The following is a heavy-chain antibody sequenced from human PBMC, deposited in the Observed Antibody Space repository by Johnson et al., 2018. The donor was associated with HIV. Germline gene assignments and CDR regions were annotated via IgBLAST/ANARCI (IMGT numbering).Heavy chain of an antibody. CDR2: ISYDGSNK. J-gene: IGHJ3*02. CDR3: ASGGATAFDI. D-gene: IGHD3-16*01. Sequence: QVQLMESGGGVVQPGRSLRLSCAASGFTFSSYAMHWVRQAPGKGLEWVAVISYDGSNKYYAESAKGRFTISRDNSKNTVYLQMNSLRAEDTAVYYCASGGATAFDIWGQGTMVTVSS. CDR1: GFTFSSYA. V-gene: IGHV3-30*14.